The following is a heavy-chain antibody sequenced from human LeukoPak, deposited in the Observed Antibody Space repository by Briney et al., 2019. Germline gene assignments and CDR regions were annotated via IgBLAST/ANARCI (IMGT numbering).Heavy chain of an antibody. V-gene: IGHV3-7*03. Sequence: GGSLRLSCAVSGFTSSSYWMSWVRQAPGKGLEWVANIKQDGSEKYYVDSVKGRFTISGDNAKNSLYLQMNSLRAEDTAVYYCARAPYCIGGSCRFDYWGQGTLVTVSS. CDR1: GFTSSSYW. CDR3: ARAPYCIGGSCRFDY. J-gene: IGHJ4*02. CDR2: IKQDGSEK. D-gene: IGHD2-15*01.